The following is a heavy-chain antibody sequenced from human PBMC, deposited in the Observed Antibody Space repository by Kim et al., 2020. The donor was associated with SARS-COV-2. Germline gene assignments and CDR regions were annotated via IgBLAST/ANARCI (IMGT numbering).Heavy chain of an antibody. CDR3: ATGVAVAGRSSDYYYYYGMDV. V-gene: IGHV1-24*01. CDR2: FDPEDGET. J-gene: IGHJ6*02. D-gene: IGHD6-19*01. CDR1: GYTLTELS. Sequence: ASVKVSCKVSGYTLTELSMHWVRQAPGKGLEWMGGFDPEDGETIYAQKFQGRVTMTEDTSTDTDYMELSSLRYEDTAVYYCATGVAVAGRSSDYYYYYGMDVWGQGTTVTVSS.